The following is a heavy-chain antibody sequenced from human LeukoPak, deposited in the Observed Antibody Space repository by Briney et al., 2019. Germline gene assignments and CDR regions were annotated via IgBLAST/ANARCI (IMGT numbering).Heavy chain of an antibody. CDR2: ISSSSSYI. D-gene: IGHD3-3*01. J-gene: IGHJ6*02. CDR1: GFTFSSYS. V-gene: IGHV3-21*01. CDR3: ARGRYDSWSGYSNYYYYYGMDV. Sequence: GGSLRLSCAASGFTFSSYSMNWVRQAPGKGLEWVSSISSSSSYIYYADSVKGRFTVSRDNAKNSLYLQMNSLRAEDTAVYYCARGRYDSWSGYSNYYYYYGMDVWGQGTTVTVSS.